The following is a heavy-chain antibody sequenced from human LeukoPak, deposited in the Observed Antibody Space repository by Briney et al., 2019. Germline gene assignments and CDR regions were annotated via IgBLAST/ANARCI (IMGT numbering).Heavy chain of an antibody. CDR3: AKKGQADDDGKPD. Sequence: GGSLRLSCAASGFTFSIYDLSWVRQAPGKGLECVSAIDRGVGNTYYADSVKGRFTISRDNSKNTLYLQMNNLRVDDTAVCYCAKKGQADDDGKPDWGQGTLVTVSS. J-gene: IGHJ4*02. CDR1: GFTFSIYD. CDR2: IDRGVGNT. D-gene: IGHD1-1*01. V-gene: IGHV3-23*01.